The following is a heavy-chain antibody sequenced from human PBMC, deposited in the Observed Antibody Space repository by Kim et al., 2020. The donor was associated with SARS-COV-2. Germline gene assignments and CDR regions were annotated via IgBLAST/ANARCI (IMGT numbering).Heavy chain of an antibody. D-gene: IGHD1-26*01. Sequence: GGSLRLSCAASGFTFSSYGMHWVRQAPGKGLEWVAVIWYDGSNKYYADSVKGRFTISRDNSKNTLYLQMNSLRAEDTAVYYCAKDASGSSDGDVAFDIWGQGTMVTVSS. CDR1: GFTFSSYG. CDR2: IWYDGSNK. V-gene: IGHV3-33*06. CDR3: AKDASGSSDGDVAFDI. J-gene: IGHJ3*02.